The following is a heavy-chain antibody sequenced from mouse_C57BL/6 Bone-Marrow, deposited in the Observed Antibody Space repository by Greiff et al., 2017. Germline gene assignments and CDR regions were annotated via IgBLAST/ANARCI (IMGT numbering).Heavy chain of an antibody. V-gene: IGHV1-4*01. J-gene: IGHJ4*01. CDR1: GYTFTSYT. CDR3: ASPKLLRDAMDD. CDR2: INPSSGYT. D-gene: IGHD1-1*01. Sequence: QVQLQQSGAELARPGASVKMSCKASGYTFTSYTMHWVKQRPGQGLEWIGYINPSSGYTKYNQKFKDKATLTADKSSSTAYMQLSSLTSEDSAVYYCASPKLLRDAMDDWGKGTSVTVSS.